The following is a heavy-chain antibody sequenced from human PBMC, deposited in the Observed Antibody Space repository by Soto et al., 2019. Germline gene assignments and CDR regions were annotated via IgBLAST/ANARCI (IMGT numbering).Heavy chain of an antibody. Sequence: VQLVQSGADVKKPGSSVKVSCKASGGSFGSSAISWVRQAPAQGLEWMGEIIPVFDKANYAQNFQGRLTITADEPTGTVFMQLSSLRSEDTAVYFCARLRRDWGDAFDLWGLGTVVTVSS. CDR2: IIPVFDKA. J-gene: IGHJ3*01. D-gene: IGHD3-16*01. CDR1: GGSFGSSA. V-gene: IGHV1-69*01. CDR3: ARLRRDWGDAFDL.